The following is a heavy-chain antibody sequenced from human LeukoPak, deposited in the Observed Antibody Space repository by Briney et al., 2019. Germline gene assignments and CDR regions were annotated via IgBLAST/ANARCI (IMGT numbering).Heavy chain of an antibody. J-gene: IGHJ6*03. Sequence: GGSLRLSCAASGFTFSSYEMNWVRQAPGKGLEWVSYISSSGSTIYYADSVKGRFTISRDNAKNSLYLQMNSLRAEDTAVYYCARERGCSSTSCYFAFDYYMDVWGKGTTVTVSS. D-gene: IGHD2-2*01. CDR1: GFTFSSYE. CDR2: ISSSGSTI. CDR3: ARERGCSSTSCYFAFDYYMDV. V-gene: IGHV3-48*03.